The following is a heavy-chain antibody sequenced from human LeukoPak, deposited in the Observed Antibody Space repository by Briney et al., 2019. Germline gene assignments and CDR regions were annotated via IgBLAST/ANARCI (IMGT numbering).Heavy chain of an antibody. D-gene: IGHD3-10*01. Sequence: PGGSLRLSCAASGFTFSSYAMSWVRQAPGKGLEWVSAISGSGGSTYYADSVKGRFTISRDNSKNTLYLRMNSLRAEDTAVYYCAKGYYGSGSYYNPDYDAFDIWGQGTMVTVSS. V-gene: IGHV3-23*01. CDR1: GFTFSSYA. J-gene: IGHJ3*02. CDR2: ISGSGGST. CDR3: AKGYYGSGSYYNPDYDAFDI.